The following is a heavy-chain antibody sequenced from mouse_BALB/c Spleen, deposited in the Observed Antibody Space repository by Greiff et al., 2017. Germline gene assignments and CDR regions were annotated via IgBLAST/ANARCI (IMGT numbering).Heavy chain of an antibody. V-gene: IGHV5-15*02. CDR3: ARDDYYGSSPFAY. Sequence: EVQGVESGGGLVQPGGSRKLSCAASGFTFSDYGMAWVRQAPGKGPEWVAFISNLAYSIYYADTVTGRFTISRENAKNTLYLEMSSLRSEDTAMYYCARDDYYGSSPFAYWGQGTLVTVSA. D-gene: IGHD1-1*01. CDR1: GFTFSDYG. J-gene: IGHJ3*01. CDR2: ISNLAYSI.